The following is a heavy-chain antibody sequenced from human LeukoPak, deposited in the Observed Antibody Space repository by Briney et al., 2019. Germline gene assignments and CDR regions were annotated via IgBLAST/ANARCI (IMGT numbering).Heavy chain of an antibody. CDR2: ISGSGGST. V-gene: IGHV3-23*01. D-gene: IGHD3-16*01. J-gene: IGHJ3*02. CDR1: GFTFTTYS. CDR3: AKDAWGISPSSAFDI. Sequence: GGSLRLSCAASGFTFTTYSMSWVRQAPGKGLEWVSAISGSGGSTYYADSVKGRFTISRDNSKNTLYLQMNSLRAEDTAVYYCAKDAWGISPSSAFDIWGQGTMVTVSS.